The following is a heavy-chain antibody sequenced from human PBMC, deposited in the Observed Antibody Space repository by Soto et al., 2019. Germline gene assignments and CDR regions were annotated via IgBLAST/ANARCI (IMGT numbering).Heavy chain of an antibody. V-gene: IGHV1-69*13. D-gene: IGHD5-18*01. CDR1: GGTFYTYT. J-gene: IGHJ4*02. Sequence: ASVKVSCKASGGTFYTYTFSWVRQAPGQGLEWMGSITPIYPTTNYAEKFLGRLTVTADGSTNTAYMELNSLTSEDTAVYYCARIPRYSFPTSDDLDSWGQGTLVTVSS. CDR2: ITPIYPTT. CDR3: ARIPRYSFPTSDDLDS.